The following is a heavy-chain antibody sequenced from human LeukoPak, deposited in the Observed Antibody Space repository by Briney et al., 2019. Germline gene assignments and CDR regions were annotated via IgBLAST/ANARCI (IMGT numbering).Heavy chain of an antibody. Sequence: ASVTVSFTASGYTFTVYYMHWVRQAPGQGRAWMGWINPNSGGTNYAQKFQGRVTMTRDTSISTAYMELSRLRSDDTAVYYCARGCSGGSCYFLYWGQGTLVTVSS. V-gene: IGHV1-2*02. CDR2: INPNSGGT. CDR1: GYTFTVYY. J-gene: IGHJ4*02. D-gene: IGHD2-15*01. CDR3: ARGCSGGSCYFLY.